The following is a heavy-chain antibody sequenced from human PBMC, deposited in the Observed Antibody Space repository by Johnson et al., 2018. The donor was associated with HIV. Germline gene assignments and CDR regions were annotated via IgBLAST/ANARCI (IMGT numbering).Heavy chain of an antibody. Sequence: VQLVESGGGVVQPGRSLRLSCAASGFTFSSYALHWVRQATGKGLEWVSAIGTAGDTYYPGSVKGRFTISRENAKNSLYLQMNSLRAGDTAVYYCARDVNYRNCSSTSCSDAFDIWGQGTMVTVSS. CDR1: GFTFSSYA. CDR3: ARDVNYRNCSSTSCSDAFDI. V-gene: IGHV3-13*01. D-gene: IGHD2-2*01. CDR2: IGTAGDT. J-gene: IGHJ3*02.